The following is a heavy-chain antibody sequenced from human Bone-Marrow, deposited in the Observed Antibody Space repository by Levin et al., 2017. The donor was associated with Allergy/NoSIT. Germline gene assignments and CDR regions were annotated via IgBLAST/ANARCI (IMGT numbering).Heavy chain of an antibody. Sequence: NASETLSLTCAVSGGSISSDGYSWSWIRQPPGMVLEWIGYIYHTGRTYYNPSLKSRVSMSVDMTKNQFSLKLSSVTAADTAVYYCARSIAARQYHDNWGQGTQVTVSS. D-gene: IGHD6-6*01. CDR2: IYHTGRT. CDR3: ARSIAARQYHDN. V-gene: IGHV4-30-2*01. CDR1: GGSISSDGYS. J-gene: IGHJ4*02.